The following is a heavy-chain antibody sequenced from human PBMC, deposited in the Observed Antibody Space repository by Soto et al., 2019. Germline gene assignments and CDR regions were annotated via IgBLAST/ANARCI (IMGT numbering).Heavy chain of an antibody. V-gene: IGHV1-69*06. Sequence: GASVKVSCKASGGTFSSYAISWVRQAPGQGLEWMGGIIPIFGTANYAQKLQGRVTITADKSTSTAYMELSSVTAADTAVYYCARLKGYSYGPFYYYYGMDVWGQGTTVTVSS. J-gene: IGHJ6*02. CDR1: GGTFSSYA. D-gene: IGHD5-18*01. CDR3: ARLKGYSYGPFYYYYGMDV. CDR2: IIPIFGTA.